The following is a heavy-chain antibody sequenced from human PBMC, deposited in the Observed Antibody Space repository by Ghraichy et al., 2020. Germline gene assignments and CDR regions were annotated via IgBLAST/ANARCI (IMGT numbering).Heavy chain of an antibody. J-gene: IGHJ6*02. V-gene: IGHV1-2*02. CDR3: ARAWEYQLLSDIYSHYTMDV. Sequence: ASVKVSCKASGYTLIGYYMHWVRQAPGQGLEWMGWINPNSGGTNYAQKFQGRVTMTRDTSINTAYMELRRLRSDDTAMYYCARAWEYQLLSDIYSHYTMDVWGQGTTVTVSS. CDR2: INPNSGGT. CDR1: GYTLIGYY. D-gene: IGHD2-2*01.